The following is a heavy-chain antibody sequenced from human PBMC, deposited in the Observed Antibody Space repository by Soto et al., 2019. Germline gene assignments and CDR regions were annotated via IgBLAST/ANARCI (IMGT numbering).Heavy chain of an antibody. D-gene: IGHD2-15*01. Sequence: QVQLVESGGGVVQPGRSLRLSCAASGFNFSSYGMHWVRQAPGKGLEWVAVIWYDGSNKYYADSVKGRFTISRDNSKNTLYLQMNSLRAEDTAVYYCARDGYCSGGSCYSVPVFDYWGQGTLVTVSS. CDR2: IWYDGSNK. V-gene: IGHV3-33*01. CDR3: ARDGYCSGGSCYSVPVFDY. J-gene: IGHJ4*02. CDR1: GFNFSSYG.